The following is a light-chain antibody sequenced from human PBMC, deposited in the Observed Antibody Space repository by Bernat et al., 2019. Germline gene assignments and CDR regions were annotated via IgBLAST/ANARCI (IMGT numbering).Light chain of an antibody. CDR2: GNS. J-gene: IGLJ1*01. Sequence: QSVLTQPPSVSGAPGQRVTISCTGSSSNIGAGYDVHWYQQLPGTAPKLLIYGNSNRPSGVPDRFAGSESCTAASLAITGLQAEDEADYYCQSYDSGLSGYVFGTGTKVTVL. CDR1: SSNIGAGYD. V-gene: IGLV1-40*01. CDR3: QSYDSGLSGYV.